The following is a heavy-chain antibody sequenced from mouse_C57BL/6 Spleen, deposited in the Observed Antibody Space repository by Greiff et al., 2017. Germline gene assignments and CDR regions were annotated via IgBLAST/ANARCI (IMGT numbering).Heavy chain of an antibody. Sequence: QVQLQQPGAELVKPGASVKLSCKASGYTFTSYWMHWVKQRPGQGLEWIGLIHPNSGSTNYNEKFKSKATLTVDKSSSTAYMQLSSLTSEDSAVYYCARKEDYYGSSLDYWGQGTTLTVSS. CDR2: IHPNSGST. V-gene: IGHV1-64*01. D-gene: IGHD1-1*01. CDR3: ARKEDYYGSSLDY. CDR1: GYTFTSYW. J-gene: IGHJ2*01.